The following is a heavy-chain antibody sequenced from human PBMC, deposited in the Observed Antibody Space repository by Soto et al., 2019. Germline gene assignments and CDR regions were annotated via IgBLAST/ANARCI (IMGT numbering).Heavy chain of an antibody. CDR2: IYYSGST. J-gene: IGHJ1*01. Sequence: SETLSLTCTVSGGSISSSSYYWGWIRQPPGKGLEWIGSIYYSGSTYYNPSLKSRVTISVDTSKNQFSLKLSSVTAADTAVYYCARPYYDSSGYYAEYFQHWGQGALVTVSS. D-gene: IGHD3-22*01. CDR1: GGSISSSSYY. CDR3: ARPYYDSSGYYAEYFQH. V-gene: IGHV4-39*01.